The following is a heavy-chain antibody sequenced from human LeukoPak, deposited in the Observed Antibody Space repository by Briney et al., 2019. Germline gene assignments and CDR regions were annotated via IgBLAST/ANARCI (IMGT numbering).Heavy chain of an antibody. CDR3: AKGAGGFSYYNWFDP. CDR1: GGSFSGYY. Sequence: KSSETLSLTCAVYGGSFSGYYWGWIRQPPGKGLEWIGSIYYSGTTHYSPSLESRVTISVDTSKNQFSLKLASVTAADTAIYYCAKGAGGFSYYNWFDPWGQGTLVTVSS. D-gene: IGHD5-18*01. V-gene: IGHV4-34*01. CDR2: IYYSGTT. J-gene: IGHJ5*02.